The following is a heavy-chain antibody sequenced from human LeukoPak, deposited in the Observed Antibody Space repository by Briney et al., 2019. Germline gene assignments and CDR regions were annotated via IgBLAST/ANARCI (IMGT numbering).Heavy chain of an antibody. V-gene: IGHV1-18*01. CDR3: ARDSFALFGIVMVRGVLLPNFDY. J-gene: IGHJ4*02. CDR1: GYTFTSYG. CDR2: ISAYNGNT. Sequence: ASVKVSCKASGYTFTSYGINWVRQAPGQGLEWMGWISAYNGNTNYAQKLQGRVTMTTDTSTSTAYMELRSLRSDDTAVYYCARDSFALFGIVMVRGVLLPNFDYWGQGTLVTVS. D-gene: IGHD3-10*01.